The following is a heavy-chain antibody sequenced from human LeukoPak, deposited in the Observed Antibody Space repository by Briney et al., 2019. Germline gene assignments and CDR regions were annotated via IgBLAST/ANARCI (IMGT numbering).Heavy chain of an antibody. CDR3: ARAKTDPGAFGS. Sequence: GTSLRLSCAASGFTFRNYPMHWVRQAPGRGLEWLAVISYTGDKKYYTDSVKGRLTISRDNSGDTLSLQINNLRAADAALYYCARAKTDPGAFGSWGQGTLVTVSS. J-gene: IGHJ4*02. V-gene: IGHV3-30-3*01. D-gene: IGHD2-21*02. CDR2: ISYTGDKK. CDR1: GFTFRNYP.